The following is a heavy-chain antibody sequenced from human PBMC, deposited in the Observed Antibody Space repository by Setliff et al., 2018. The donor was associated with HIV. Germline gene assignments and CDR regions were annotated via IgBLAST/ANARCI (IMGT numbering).Heavy chain of an antibody. D-gene: IGHD6-19*01. CDR3: ARGYSSGWYPIDY. CDR2: INAGNGNT. Sequence: ASVKVSCKASGYTFTSYAMHWVRQAPGQGLEWMGWINAGNGNTKYSQKFQGRVTITRDTSASTAYMELSSLRSEDTAVYYCARGYSSGWYPIDYWGQGTLVTVSS. CDR1: GYTFTSYA. V-gene: IGHV1-3*01. J-gene: IGHJ4*02.